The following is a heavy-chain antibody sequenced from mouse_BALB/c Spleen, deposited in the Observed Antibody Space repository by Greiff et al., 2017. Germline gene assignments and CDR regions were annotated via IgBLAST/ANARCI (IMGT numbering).Heavy chain of an antibody. J-gene: IGHJ3*01. CDR3: ARGGVYGYPFAY. Sequence: DVKLVESGGGLVKPGGSLKLSCAASGFTFSSYAMSWVRQTPEKRLEWVASISSGGSTYYPDSVKGRFTISRDNARNILYLQMSSLRSEDTAMYYCARGGVYGYPFAYWGQGTLVTVSA. CDR2: ISSGGST. V-gene: IGHV5-6-5*01. D-gene: IGHD1-2*01. CDR1: GFTFSSYA.